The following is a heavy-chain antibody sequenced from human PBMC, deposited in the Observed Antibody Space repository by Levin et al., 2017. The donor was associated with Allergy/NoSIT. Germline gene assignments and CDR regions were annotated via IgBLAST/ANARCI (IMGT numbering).Heavy chain of an antibody. V-gene: IGHV1-69*13. CDR2: IIPIFGTA. J-gene: IGHJ4*02. CDR3: AREGGYSGYEPDY. CDR1: GGTFSSYA. Sequence: SVKVSCKASGGTFSSYAISWVRQAPGQGLEWMGGIIPIFGTANYAQKFQGRVTITADESTSTAYMELSSLRSEDTAVYYCAREGGYSGYEPDYWGQGTLVTVSS. D-gene: IGHD5-12*01.